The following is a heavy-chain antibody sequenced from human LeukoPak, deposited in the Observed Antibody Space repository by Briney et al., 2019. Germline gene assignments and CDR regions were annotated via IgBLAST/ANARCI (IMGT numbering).Heavy chain of an antibody. J-gene: IGHJ4*02. Sequence: GRSLRLSCAASGFSFSSYGMHWVRQAPGKGLEWVAVIWYDGSNKYYADSVKGRFTISRDNSKNTLYLQMNSLRAEDTAVYYCAKSRASREYYFDYWGQGTLVTVSS. CDR3: AKSRASREYYFDY. CDR2: IWYDGSNK. D-gene: IGHD3-10*01. V-gene: IGHV3-33*06. CDR1: GFSFSSYG.